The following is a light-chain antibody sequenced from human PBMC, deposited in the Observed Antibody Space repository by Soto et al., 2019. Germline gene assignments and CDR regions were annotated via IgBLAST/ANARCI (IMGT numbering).Light chain of an antibody. Sequence: QSVLTQPASVSGSPGQSIAISCTGTSSVVGGYDYVSWYQQLPGKAPKLMIYDVNNRPSGVSNRFSGSKSGNTASLTISGLQAEDDADYYCSSYTSISTHVFGTGTKVTV. CDR2: DVN. CDR1: SSVVGGYDY. V-gene: IGLV2-14*03. J-gene: IGLJ1*01. CDR3: SSYTSISTHV.